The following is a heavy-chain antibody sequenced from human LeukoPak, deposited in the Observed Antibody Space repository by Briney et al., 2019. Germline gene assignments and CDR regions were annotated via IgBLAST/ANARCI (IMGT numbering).Heavy chain of an antibody. CDR1: GGSIRSYY. D-gene: IGHD2-15*01. J-gene: IGHJ4*02. Sequence: PSETLSLTCTVTGGSIRSYYWSWIRQPPGKGLEWIGYIYYTGNTNYNPSLKSRVTISLDTSKNQFSLKLSSVTAADTAVYYCARGYCSGGTCYSVGNWGQGTLVTVSS. CDR3: ARGYCSGGTCYSVGN. V-gene: IGHV4-59*01. CDR2: IYYTGNT.